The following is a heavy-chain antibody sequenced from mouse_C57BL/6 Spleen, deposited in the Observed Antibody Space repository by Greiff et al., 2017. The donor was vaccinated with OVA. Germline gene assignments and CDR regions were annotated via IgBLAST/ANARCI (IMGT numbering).Heavy chain of an antibody. CDR3: ARDGVYYDYDDAWFAY. D-gene: IGHD2-4*01. J-gene: IGHJ3*01. CDR2: INPSNGGT. V-gene: IGHV1-53*01. Sequence: VQLQQPGTELVKPGASVKLSCKASGYTFTSYWMHWVKQRPGQGLEWIGNINPSNGGTNYNEKFKSKATLTVDKSSSTAYMQLSSLTSEDSAVYYCARDGVYYDYDDAWFAYWGQGTLVTVSA. CDR1: GYTFTSYW.